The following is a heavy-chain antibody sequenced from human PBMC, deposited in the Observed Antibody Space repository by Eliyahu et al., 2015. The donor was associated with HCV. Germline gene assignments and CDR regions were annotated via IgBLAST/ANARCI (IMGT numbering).Heavy chain of an antibody. CDR2: IYYSGST. V-gene: IGHV4-59*01. D-gene: IGHD4-17*01. Sequence: QVQLQESGPGLVKPSETLSLTCXVSGGSISSYYWSWIRQPPGKGLEWIGYIYYSGSTNYNPSLKSRVTISVDTSKNQFSLKLSSVTAADTAVYYCARTTVTTGYWFDPWGQGTLVTVSS. CDR1: GGSISSYY. CDR3: ARTTVTTGYWFDP. J-gene: IGHJ5*02.